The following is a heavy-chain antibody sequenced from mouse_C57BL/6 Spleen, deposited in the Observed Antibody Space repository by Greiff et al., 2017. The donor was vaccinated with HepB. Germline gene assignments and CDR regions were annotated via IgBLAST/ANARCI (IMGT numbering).Heavy chain of an antibody. V-gene: IGHV2-2*01. CDR2: IRSGGST. J-gene: IGHJ4*01. Sequence: VQGVESGPGLVQPSQSLSITCTVSGFSLTSYGVHWVRQSPGKGLEWLGVIRSGGSTDYNAAFISRLSISKDNSKSQVFFKMHSLQADDSAIFYCARNLPQWLPHAMDYWGPGTSVTVSS. D-gene: IGHD2-2*01. CDR1: GFSLTSYG. CDR3: ARNLPQWLPHAMDY.